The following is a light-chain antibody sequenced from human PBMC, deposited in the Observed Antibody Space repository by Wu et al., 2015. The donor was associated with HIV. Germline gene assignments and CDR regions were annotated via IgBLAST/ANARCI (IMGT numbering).Light chain of an antibody. J-gene: IGKJ3*01. CDR1: QSVSRSY. CDR2: NTN. CDR3: QHRTSWPFT. V-gene: IGKV3D-20*02. Sequence: PGERATLSCRASQSVSRSYFAWYQQKPGQAPRLLIYNTNTRASGIPARFSGSGSATDFTLTISSLDPEDFAIYYCQHRTSWPFTFGPGTRVDIK.